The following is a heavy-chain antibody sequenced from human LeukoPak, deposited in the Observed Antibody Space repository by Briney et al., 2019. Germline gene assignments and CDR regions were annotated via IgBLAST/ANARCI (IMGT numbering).Heavy chain of an antibody. Sequence: TSETLSLTCTVSGGSISSSSYYWGWIRQPPGKGLEWIGGIYYSGSTYYNPSLKSRVTISVDTSKNQFSLKLSSVTAADTAVYYCARHEGHDYEDYWGQGTLVTVSS. V-gene: IGHV4-39*01. D-gene: IGHD4-17*01. CDR2: IYYSGST. CDR3: ARHEGHDYEDY. J-gene: IGHJ4*02. CDR1: GGSISSSSYY.